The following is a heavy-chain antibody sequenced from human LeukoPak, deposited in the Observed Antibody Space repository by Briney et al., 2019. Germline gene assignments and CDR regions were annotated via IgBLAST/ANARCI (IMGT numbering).Heavy chain of an antibody. CDR2: IWYDGSNK. J-gene: IGHJ4*02. V-gene: IGHV3-33*01. CDR1: GFTFSSYG. CDR3: ARDGYCSSTSCAPGDY. Sequence: GRSLRLSCAASGFTFSSYGMHWVRQAPGKGLEWVAVIWYDGSNKYYADSVKGRFTISRDNSKNTLYLQTNSLRAEDTAVYYCARDGYCSSTSCAPGDYWGQGTLVTVSS. D-gene: IGHD2-2*03.